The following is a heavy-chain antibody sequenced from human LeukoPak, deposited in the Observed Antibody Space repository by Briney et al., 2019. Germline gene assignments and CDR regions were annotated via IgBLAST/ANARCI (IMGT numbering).Heavy chain of an antibody. J-gene: IGHJ4*02. Sequence: SVKVSCKASGGTFSSYAISWVRQAPGQGLEWMGRIIPIFGTANYAQKFQGRVTITTDESTSTAYMELSSLRSEDTAVYYCAREAAAGDYYFDYWGQGTLVTVSS. D-gene: IGHD6-13*01. CDR1: GGTFSSYA. V-gene: IGHV1-69*05. CDR2: IIPIFGTA. CDR3: AREAAAGDYYFDY.